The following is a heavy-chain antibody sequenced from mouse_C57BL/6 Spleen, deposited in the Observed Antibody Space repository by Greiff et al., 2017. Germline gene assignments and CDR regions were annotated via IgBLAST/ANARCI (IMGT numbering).Heavy chain of an antibody. CDR3: AVTSVVAKGAMDY. Sequence: VKLVESEAELVKPGASVKISCKASGYTFTDHTIHWMKQRPEKGLEWIGYIYPRDGSTRYNEKFKGKATVTADKSSSTAYMQLNILTSEESAVYSGAVTSVVAKGAMDYWGQGTSVTVSS. CDR1: GYTFTDHT. J-gene: IGHJ4*01. D-gene: IGHD1-1*01. CDR2: IYPRDGST. V-gene: IGHV1-78*01.